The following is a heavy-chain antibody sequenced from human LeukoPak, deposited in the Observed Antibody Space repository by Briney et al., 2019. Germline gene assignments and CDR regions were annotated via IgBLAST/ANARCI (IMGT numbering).Heavy chain of an antibody. J-gene: IGHJ4*02. CDR2: IIPIFGTA. CDR3: ARVGIAVAGTQDGEIDY. CDR1: GGTFSSYA. Sequence: ASVKVSCKASGGTFSSYAISWVRQAPGQGLEWMGRIIPIFGTANYAQKFQGRVTITTDESMSTAYMELSSLRSEDTAVYYCARVGIAVAGTQDGEIDYWGQGTLVTVSS. D-gene: IGHD6-19*01. V-gene: IGHV1-69*05.